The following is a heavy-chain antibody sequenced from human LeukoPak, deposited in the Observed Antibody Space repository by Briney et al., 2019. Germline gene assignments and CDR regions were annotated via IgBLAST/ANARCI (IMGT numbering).Heavy chain of an antibody. Sequence: GGSLRLSCAASGFTFNTYAMTWVRQAPGKGLEWVAVIWYDGSNKYYADSVKGRFTISRDNSKNTLYLQMNSLRAENTAVCYCARDPDQALDYWGQGTLVTVSS. CDR2: IWYDGSNK. CDR1: GFTFNTYA. J-gene: IGHJ4*02. CDR3: ARDPDQALDY. V-gene: IGHV3-33*08.